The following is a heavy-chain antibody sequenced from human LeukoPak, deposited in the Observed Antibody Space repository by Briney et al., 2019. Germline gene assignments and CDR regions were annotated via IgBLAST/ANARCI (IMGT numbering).Heavy chain of an antibody. D-gene: IGHD2-8*01. Sequence: PGGSLRLSCAASGFTFSSYWMSWVRQAPGKGLEWVANIKQDGSEKYYVDSVKGRFTISRDNAKNSLYLQMNSLKTEDTAVYYCTTTQWSPYYYYGMDVWGQGTTVTVSS. CDR1: GFTFSSYW. CDR2: IKQDGSEK. CDR3: TTTQWSPYYYYGMDV. V-gene: IGHV3-7*03. J-gene: IGHJ6*02.